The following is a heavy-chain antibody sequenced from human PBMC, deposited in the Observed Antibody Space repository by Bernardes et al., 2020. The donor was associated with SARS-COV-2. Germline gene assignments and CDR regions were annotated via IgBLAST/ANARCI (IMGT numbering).Heavy chain of an antibody. J-gene: IGHJ4*02. D-gene: IGHD3-10*01. CDR3: ARDLYGGNSNLAY. CDR1: GFAFSDYS. Sequence: GSLRLSCAASGFAFSDYSMHWVRQAPGKGLEYVSTVSTNVGSTYYADSVKGRFTISRDNSRNTLYLQMGSLRPEDTALYYCARDLYGGNSNLAYWGQGTLVTVSS. CDR2: VSTNVGST. V-gene: IGHV3-64*02.